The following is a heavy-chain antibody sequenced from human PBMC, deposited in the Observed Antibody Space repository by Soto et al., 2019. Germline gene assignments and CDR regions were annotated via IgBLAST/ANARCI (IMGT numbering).Heavy chain of an antibody. CDR2: IIPMLGTP. CDR1: GGTFSRFG. D-gene: IGHD3-10*01. J-gene: IGHJ6*02. CDR3: ARVVSNHRSGPHYYSYGMDV. V-gene: IGHV1-69*11. Sequence: QVQLVQSGAEVKKPGSSVTVSCKTSGGTFSRFGISWVRQAPGLGLEWMGGIIPMLGTPNYAQQFQGRVTITADVTTNSAHMELSSLRSEDTAVYFCARVVSNHRSGPHYYSYGMDVWGQGTTAVVSS.